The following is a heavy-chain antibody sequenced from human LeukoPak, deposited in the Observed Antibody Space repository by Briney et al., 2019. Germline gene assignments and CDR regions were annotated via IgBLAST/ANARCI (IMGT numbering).Heavy chain of an antibody. D-gene: IGHD6-19*01. CDR1: GFTFSNYG. CDR3: AKDSTPLRWLVPYYFDY. J-gene: IGHJ4*02. CDR2: IRYDGSNI. V-gene: IGHV3-30*02. Sequence: GGSLRLSCAASGFTFSNYGMHWVRQAPGNRLEWVAFIRYDGSNIYYADSVKGRFTISRDNSKNTLYLQMNSLRAEDTAVYYCAKDSTPLRWLVPYYFDYWGQGTLVTVSS.